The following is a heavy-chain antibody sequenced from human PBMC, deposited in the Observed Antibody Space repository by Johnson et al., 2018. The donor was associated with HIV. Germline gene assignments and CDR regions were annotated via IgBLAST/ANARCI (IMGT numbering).Heavy chain of an antibody. CDR3: ARSGGYPNAFDI. CDR2: ISSSGST. D-gene: IGHD6-13*01. J-gene: IGHJ3*02. CDR1: GFTFSDYY. V-gene: IGHV3-11*04. Sequence: QVQLVESGGGLVKPGGSLRLSCAASGFTFSDYYMSWIRQAPGKGLEWVSYISSSGSTYYADSVKGRFTISRDNSKNSLFLQMNSLRVEDTAVYYCARSGGYPNAFDIWGQGTMVTVSS.